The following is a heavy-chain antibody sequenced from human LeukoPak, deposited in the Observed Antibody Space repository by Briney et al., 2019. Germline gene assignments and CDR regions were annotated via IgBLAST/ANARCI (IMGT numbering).Heavy chain of an antibody. J-gene: IGHJ5*02. V-gene: IGHV3-9*01. CDR3: ARGSYCSTTSCSLDSGWFDP. CDR2: ISWKSGSK. Sequence: GGSLRLSCAASGFNFDDDYAMHWVRQAPGKGLEWVSGISWKSGSKGYADSVKGRFTISRDNAKNTLYLQMNGLRAEDTAVYYCARGSYCSTTSCSLDSGWFDPWGQGTLVSVSS. D-gene: IGHD2-2*01. CDR1: GFNFDDDYA.